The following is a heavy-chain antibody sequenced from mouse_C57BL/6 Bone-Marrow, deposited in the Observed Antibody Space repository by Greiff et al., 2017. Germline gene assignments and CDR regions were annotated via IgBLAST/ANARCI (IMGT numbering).Heavy chain of an antibody. J-gene: IGHJ4*01. CDR2: IDPYDSYT. CDR1: GYTFTSYW. V-gene: IGHV1-69*01. CDR3: AREDDYGNYYAMDY. Sequence: QVQLQQPGAELVMPGASVKLSCKASGYTFTSYWMHWVKQRPGQGLEWIGEIDPYDSYTNYNQKFKGKSTLTVDKSSSTAYMQLSSLTSEDSAVYYCAREDDYGNYYAMDYWGQGTSVTVSS. D-gene: IGHD2-4*01.